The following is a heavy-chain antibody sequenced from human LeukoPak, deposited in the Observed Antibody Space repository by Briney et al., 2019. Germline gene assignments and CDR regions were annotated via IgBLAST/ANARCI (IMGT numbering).Heavy chain of an antibody. CDR1: GGSISSYY. Sequence: SETLSLTCTVSGGSISSYYWSWIRQPPGKGLEWIGYIYYSGSTNYNPSLKSRVTISVGTSKNQFSLKLSSVTAADTAVYYCARHGIWRPYPYFDYWGQGTLVTVSS. CDR2: IYYSGST. D-gene: IGHD1-14*01. CDR3: ARHGIWRPYPYFDY. J-gene: IGHJ4*02. V-gene: IGHV4-59*08.